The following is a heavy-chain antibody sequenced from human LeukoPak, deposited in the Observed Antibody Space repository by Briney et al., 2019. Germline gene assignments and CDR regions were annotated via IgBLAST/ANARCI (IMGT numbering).Heavy chain of an antibody. CDR3: ASGYGSGSPQYYFDY. D-gene: IGHD3-10*01. Sequence: ASVKVSCKASGYTFTSYGISWVRQAPGQGLEWMGWISAYNGNTNYAQKLQGRVTITADESTSTAYMELSSLRSEDTAVYYCASGYGSGSPQYYFDYWGQGTLVTVSS. CDR1: GYTFTSYG. V-gene: IGHV1-18*01. CDR2: ISAYNGNT. J-gene: IGHJ4*02.